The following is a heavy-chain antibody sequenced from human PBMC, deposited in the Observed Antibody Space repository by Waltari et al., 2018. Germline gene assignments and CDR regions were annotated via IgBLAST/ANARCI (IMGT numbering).Heavy chain of an antibody. CDR3: ARDVWSGSSSVFDY. J-gene: IGHJ4*02. CDR1: GLTFSSFW. Sequence: EVQLVDSGGGLVQPGGSLRLSCEVSGLTFSSFWMSWVRQAPGKGLEWVANISHDESEKNYVDSVKGRFTISRDNAKNSLYLQMDSLRAEDTAVYYCARDVWSGSSSVFDYWGQGTQVTVAS. CDR2: ISHDESEK. D-gene: IGHD6-6*01. V-gene: IGHV3-7*01.